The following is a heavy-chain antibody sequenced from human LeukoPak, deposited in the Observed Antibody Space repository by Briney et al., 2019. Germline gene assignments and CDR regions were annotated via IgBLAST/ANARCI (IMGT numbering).Heavy chain of an antibody. Sequence: GGSLRLSCAASGFTFSSYSMNWVRQAPGKGLEWVSYISSSSSTIYYADSVKGRFTISRDNSKNTLYLQMNSLRAEDTAVYYCARALTDDYSNLFDYWGQGTLVTVSS. CDR3: ARALTDDYSNLFDY. J-gene: IGHJ4*02. CDR2: ISSSSSTI. CDR1: GFTFSSYS. V-gene: IGHV3-48*01. D-gene: IGHD4-11*01.